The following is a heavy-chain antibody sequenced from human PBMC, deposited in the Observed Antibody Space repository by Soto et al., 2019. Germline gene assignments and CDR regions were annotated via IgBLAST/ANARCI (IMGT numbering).Heavy chain of an antibody. J-gene: IGHJ4*02. CDR1: GGSISSGGYY. CDR2: IYYSGST. CDR3: TRGTAINGFDY. D-gene: IGHD5-18*01. V-gene: IGHV4-31*03. Sequence: SETLSLTCTVSGGSISSGGYYWSWIRQHSGKGLEWIGYIYYSGSTYYNPSLKSRVTISVDTSKNQFSLKLSSVTAADTAVYYCTRGTAINGFDYWGQGTLVTVSS.